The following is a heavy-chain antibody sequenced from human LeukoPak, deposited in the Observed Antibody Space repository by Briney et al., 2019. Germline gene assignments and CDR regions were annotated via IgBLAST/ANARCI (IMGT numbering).Heavy chain of an antibody. CDR3: AKDFGYSYGHADY. V-gene: IGHV3-30*02. J-gene: IGHJ4*02. CDR1: GFTFSSYG. D-gene: IGHD5-18*01. Sequence: GGSLRLSCAASGFTFSSYGMHWVRQAPGKGLEWVAFIRYDGSNKYYADSVKGRFTISRDNSKNTLYLQMNSLRAEDTAVYYCAKDFGYSYGHADYWGQGTLVTVSS. CDR2: IRYDGSNK.